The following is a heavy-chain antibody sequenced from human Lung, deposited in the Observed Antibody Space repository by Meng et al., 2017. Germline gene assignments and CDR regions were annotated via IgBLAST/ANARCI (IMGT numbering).Heavy chain of an antibody. V-gene: IGHV4-34*12. Sequence: QVQLHPGGAGLLKPSETLSLTCAVYGGSFSGYYWSWIRQPPGKGLEWIGEIIDSGSTNYNPSLKSRVTISVDTSKNQFSLRVTSVTAADRAVYYCVRRTYSSGWYFDYWGQGTLVTVSS. J-gene: IGHJ4*02. CDR3: VRRTYSSGWYFDY. CDR2: IIDSGST. D-gene: IGHD6-19*01. CDR1: GGSFSGYY.